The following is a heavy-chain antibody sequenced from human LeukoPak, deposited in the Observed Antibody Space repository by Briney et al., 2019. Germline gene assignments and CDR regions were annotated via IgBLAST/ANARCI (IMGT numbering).Heavy chain of an antibody. CDR2: ISDSGGNT. Sequence: GGSLRLSCAASGFTFSSCAMTWVRQAPGKGLEWVSTISDSGGNTYYADSVKGRVTISRGNSKNTLYLQMNSLRAEDTAVYYCAKDKSSSSSLDYWGQGTLVTVSS. D-gene: IGHD6-6*01. CDR3: AKDKSSSSSLDY. V-gene: IGHV3-23*01. J-gene: IGHJ4*02. CDR1: GFTFSSCA.